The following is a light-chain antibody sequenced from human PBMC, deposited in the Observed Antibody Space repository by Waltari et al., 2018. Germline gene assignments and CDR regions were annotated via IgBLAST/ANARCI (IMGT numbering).Light chain of an antibody. CDR3: QQYDSSPPRYT. CDR2: GAS. CDR1: QSVSSSN. V-gene: IGKV3-20*01. Sequence: DIVLTQSPGTLSLSPGERATLSCRASQSVSSSNLVWYQQKPGQAPRLLIYGASRRATDIPDRFSGSGSGTDFTLMISRLEPEDFAVYHCQQYDSSPPRYTFGQGTMLEI. J-gene: IGKJ2*01.